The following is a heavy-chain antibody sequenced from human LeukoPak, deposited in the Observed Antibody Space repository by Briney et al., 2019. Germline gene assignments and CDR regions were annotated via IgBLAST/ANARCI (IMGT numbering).Heavy chain of an antibody. V-gene: IGHV4-59*01. CDR3: ATFPQGY. D-gene: IGHD3-16*01. J-gene: IGHJ4*02. CDR1: GDSISRYY. Sequence: SETLSLTCTGSGDSISRYYWNWIRQPPGKGLEWIGYIQNSGSTTYNPSLKGRVTISLDTSKNQFSLTLSSVTGADTAVYYCATFPQGYWGQGTLVTVSS. CDR2: IQNSGST.